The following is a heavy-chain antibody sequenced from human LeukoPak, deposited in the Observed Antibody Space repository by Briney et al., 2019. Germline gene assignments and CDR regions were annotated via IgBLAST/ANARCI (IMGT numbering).Heavy chain of an antibody. V-gene: IGHV3-7*01. D-gene: IGHD2/OR15-2a*01. CDR2: IKQDGSEK. CDR3: ARVMGNSGFYFDY. Sequence: PGGSLRLSCAASGFTFSSHWMSWVRQAPGKGLEWVANIKQDGSEKYYVDSVKGRFTIFRDNAKNSLYLQMNSLRAEDTAVYYCARVMGNSGFYFDYWGQGTLVTVSS. J-gene: IGHJ4*02. CDR1: GFTFSSHW.